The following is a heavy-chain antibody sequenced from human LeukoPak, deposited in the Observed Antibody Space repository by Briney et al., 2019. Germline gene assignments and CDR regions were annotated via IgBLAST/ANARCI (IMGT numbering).Heavy chain of an antibody. Sequence: PGGSLRLSCAASGFTFSSYEMHWSRQAPGKGLEGVSYISSSGSTIYYADSVKGRFTISRDNAKNSLYLQMNSLRAEDTAVYYCVRDYGGSSPFDFWGQGTLVTVSS. D-gene: IGHD4-23*01. J-gene: IGHJ4*02. V-gene: IGHV3-48*03. CDR2: ISSSGSTI. CDR3: VRDYGGSSPFDF. CDR1: GFTFSSYE.